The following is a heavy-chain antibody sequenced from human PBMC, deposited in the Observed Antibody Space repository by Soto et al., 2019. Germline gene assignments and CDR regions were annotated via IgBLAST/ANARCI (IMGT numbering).Heavy chain of an antibody. CDR3: DRDFNAMGLFDY. D-gene: IGHD2-8*01. Sequence: PSETLSLTCAVSGGSINSGGYSWSWIRQPPGKGLEWVGYLYHGGATYSNPSLKSRVSISVDWSKNQFSLKLNSVTAAETAVYYCDRDFNAMGLFDYWGPGILVTVSS. CDR2: LYHGGAT. J-gene: IGHJ4*02. V-gene: IGHV4-30-2*01. CDR1: GGSINSGGYS.